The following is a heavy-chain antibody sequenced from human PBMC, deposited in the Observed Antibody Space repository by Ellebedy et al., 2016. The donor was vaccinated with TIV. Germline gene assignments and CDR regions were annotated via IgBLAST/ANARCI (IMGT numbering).Heavy chain of an antibody. CDR2: INPNSGGT. J-gene: IGHJ4*02. CDR3: ARATIGYSSSWSPYPFDY. D-gene: IGHD6-13*01. Sequence: AASVKVSCKASGYTFTGYYMHWVRQAPGQGLEWMGWINPNSGGTNYAQKFQGWVTMTRDTSISTAYMELSRLRSDDTAVYYCARATIGYSSSWSPYPFDYWGQGTLVTVSS. V-gene: IGHV1-2*04. CDR1: GYTFTGYY.